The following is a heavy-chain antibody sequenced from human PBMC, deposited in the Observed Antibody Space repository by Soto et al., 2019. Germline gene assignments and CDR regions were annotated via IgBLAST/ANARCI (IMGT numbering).Heavy chain of an antibody. J-gene: IGHJ3*02. CDR1: GGSISSGGYS. CDR3: ATMTTLTTRAIDI. Sequence: QLQLQESGSGLVKPSQTLSLTCAVAGGSISSGGYSWNWIRQPPGKGLEWIGYIYHSGSTYYNPSLKSLVTISLDRSKDQFSLKLSSVTAADTAVYYCATMTTLTTRAIDIWGQGTMVTVSS. V-gene: IGHV4-30-2*01. CDR2: IYHSGST. D-gene: IGHD4-17*01.